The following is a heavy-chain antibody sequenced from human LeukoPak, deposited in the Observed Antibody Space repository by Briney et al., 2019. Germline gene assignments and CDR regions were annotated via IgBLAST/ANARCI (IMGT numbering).Heavy chain of an antibody. Sequence: ASVKVSCKASGYTFTTYDINWVRQATGQGLEWMGWMNPNSGNTGYAQNFQGRVTITRNTSIGTAYMELSSLRSEDTAVYYCARDRYNWNDDAFDIWGQGTMVTVSS. D-gene: IGHD1-1*01. CDR1: GYTFTTYD. CDR2: MNPNSGNT. J-gene: IGHJ3*02. V-gene: IGHV1-8*03. CDR3: ARDRYNWNDDAFDI.